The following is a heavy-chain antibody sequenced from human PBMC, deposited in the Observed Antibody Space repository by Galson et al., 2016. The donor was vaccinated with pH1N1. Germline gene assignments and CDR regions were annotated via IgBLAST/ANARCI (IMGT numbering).Heavy chain of an antibody. CDR2: ISHNGGSK. CDR1: GFSFSSYG. J-gene: IGHJ3*02. Sequence: SLRLSCAASGFSFSSYGIHWVRQAPGKGLEWVAFISHNGGSKYYGDSVKGRLAISRDNSKNTLYLQMSSLRAEDTAVYYCARDRTKNFYPPAMGAFDIWGQGTMVTVSS. D-gene: IGHD5-18*01. CDR3: ARDRTKNFYPPAMGAFDI. V-gene: IGHV3-30*03.